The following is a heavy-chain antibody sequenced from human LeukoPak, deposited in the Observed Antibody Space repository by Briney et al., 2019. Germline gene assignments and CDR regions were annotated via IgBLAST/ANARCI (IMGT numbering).Heavy chain of an antibody. CDR2: IYSGGST. CDR3: ATLGYCSSTSCYDAFDI. Sequence: GGSLRLSCAASGFTVSSNYMSWVRQAPGKGLEWVSVIYSGGSTYYADSVKGRFTISRDNSKNTLYLQMNSLRAEDTAVYYCATLGYCSSTSCYDAFDIWGQGTMVTVSS. D-gene: IGHD2-2*01. J-gene: IGHJ3*02. CDR1: GFTVSSNY. V-gene: IGHV3-53*01.